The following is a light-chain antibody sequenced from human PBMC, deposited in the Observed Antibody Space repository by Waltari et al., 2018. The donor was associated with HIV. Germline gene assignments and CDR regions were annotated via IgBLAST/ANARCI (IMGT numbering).Light chain of an antibody. CDR1: NIGRKS. J-gene: IGLJ3*02. CDR2: DED. CDR3: QVWDTISGHWV. Sequence: SYVLTQPPSVSVAPGETATVTCGGSNIGRKSVHWFQQKPGQAPVLVIYDEDDRPSGIPKRFSGSNSGDTATLTISRVEAGDEADYYCQVWDTISGHWVFGGGTKLTVL. V-gene: IGLV3-21*04.